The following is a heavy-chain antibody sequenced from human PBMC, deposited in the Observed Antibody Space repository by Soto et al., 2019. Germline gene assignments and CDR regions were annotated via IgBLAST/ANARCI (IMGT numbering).Heavy chain of an antibody. J-gene: IGHJ5*02. D-gene: IGHD3-3*01. Sequence: NPSETLSLTCAVYGGSFSGYYWSWIRQPPGKGLEWIGEINHSGSTNYNPSLKSRVTISVDTSKNQFSLKLSSVTAADTAVYYCARGTFTYYDFWSGYTTPPQYNWFDPWGQGTLVTVSS. V-gene: IGHV4-34*01. CDR3: ARGTFTYYDFWSGYTTPPQYNWFDP. CDR1: GGSFSGYY. CDR2: INHSGST.